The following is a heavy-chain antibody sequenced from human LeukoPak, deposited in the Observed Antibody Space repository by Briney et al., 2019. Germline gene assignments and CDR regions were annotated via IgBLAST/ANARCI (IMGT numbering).Heavy chain of an antibody. D-gene: IGHD3-10*01. CDR2: ISAYNGNT. J-gene: IGHJ4*02. CDR3: ARTLAYGSGSYSGYY. Sequence: ASVKVSCKASSYTFTSYGISWVRQAPGQGLEWMGWISAYNGNTNYAQKLQGRVTMTTDTSTSTAYMELRSLRSDDTAVYYCARTLAYGSGSYSGYYWGQGTLVTVSS. CDR1: SYTFTSYG. V-gene: IGHV1-18*04.